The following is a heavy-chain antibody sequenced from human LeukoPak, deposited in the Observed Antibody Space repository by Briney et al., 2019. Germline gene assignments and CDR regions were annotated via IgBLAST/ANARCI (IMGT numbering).Heavy chain of an antibody. D-gene: IGHD3-22*01. CDR3: AKTHAYESSGYHPIDY. V-gene: IGHV3-30*02. Sequence: GGSLRLSCAASGFTFSSYGMHWVRQAPGKGMEWVAFIQYDGSNKYYADSAKGRFTISRDNSKNTLYLQMNSLRAEDTAVYYCAKTHAYESSGYHPIDYWGQGTLVTVSS. CDR2: IQYDGSNK. J-gene: IGHJ4*02. CDR1: GFTFSSYG.